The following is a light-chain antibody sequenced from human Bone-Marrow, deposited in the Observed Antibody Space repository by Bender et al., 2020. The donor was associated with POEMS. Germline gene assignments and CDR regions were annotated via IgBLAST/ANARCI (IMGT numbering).Light chain of an antibody. V-gene: IGLV2-8*01. CDR3: QSYDSSLSGSV. CDR1: NTDVGSYNL. CDR2: EVY. Sequence: QSALTQPPSASGSPGQSITISCTGSNTDVGSYNLVSWYQLLPGKAPKLIIYEVYKRPSGVPDRFSGSKSGNTASLTVSGLQADDEADYYCQSYDSSLSGSVFGGGTKLTVL. J-gene: IGLJ3*02.